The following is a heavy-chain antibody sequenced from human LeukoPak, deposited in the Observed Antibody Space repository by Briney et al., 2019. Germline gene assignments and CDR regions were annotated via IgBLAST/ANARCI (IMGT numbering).Heavy chain of an antibody. J-gene: IGHJ4*02. CDR2: IAPIFATT. Sequence: GASVEVSCKASGGTFSNYAISWVRQAPGQGLEWMGGIAPIFATTNYAQKFQGRVTITADESTSTAYMELSSLRSEDTAVYYCARAEKDYGGNSAMLDYWGQGTLVTVSS. CDR1: GGTFSNYA. D-gene: IGHD4-23*01. V-gene: IGHV1-69*01. CDR3: ARAEKDYGGNSAMLDY.